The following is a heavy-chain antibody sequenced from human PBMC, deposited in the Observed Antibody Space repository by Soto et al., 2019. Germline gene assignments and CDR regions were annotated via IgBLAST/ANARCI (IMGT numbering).Heavy chain of an antibody. V-gene: IGHV3-74*01. Sequence: EVQLVESGGGLVQPGGSLRLSCAASGFTFSSYWMHWVRQDPGKGLMWVSRINSDGSDTSYADSVKGRFTISRDNAKNTLYLQMNSRRAEDTAVYYCARIYGFDYWGQGTLVTVSS. D-gene: IGHD4-17*01. J-gene: IGHJ4*02. CDR2: INSDGSDT. CDR1: GFTFSSYW. CDR3: ARIYGFDY.